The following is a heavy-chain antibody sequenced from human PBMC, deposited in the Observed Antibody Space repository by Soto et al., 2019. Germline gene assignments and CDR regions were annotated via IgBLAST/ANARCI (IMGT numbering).Heavy chain of an antibody. V-gene: IGHV5-51*03. D-gene: IGHD2-15*01. CDR2: IYPGDSDT. Sequence: GESLKISCKGSGYSFTSYWIGWVRQMPGKGLEWMGIIYPGDSDTRYSPSFQGQVTIPADKSISTAYLQWSSLKASDTAMYYCALSVVAATYDFDYWGQGTLVTVSS. J-gene: IGHJ4*02. CDR3: ALSVVAATYDFDY. CDR1: GYSFTSYW.